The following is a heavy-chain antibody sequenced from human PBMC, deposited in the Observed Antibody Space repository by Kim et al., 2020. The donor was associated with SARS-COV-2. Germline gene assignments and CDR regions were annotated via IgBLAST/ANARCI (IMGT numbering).Heavy chain of an antibody. V-gene: IGHV3-7*01. D-gene: IGHD3-10*01. Sequence: YVASVKGRFTMSRDNAENSLYLQMSSLRTEDTSIYYCAALDTVQVPGGIWGQGTLVTVSS. CDR3: AALDTVQVPGGI. J-gene: IGHJ4*02.